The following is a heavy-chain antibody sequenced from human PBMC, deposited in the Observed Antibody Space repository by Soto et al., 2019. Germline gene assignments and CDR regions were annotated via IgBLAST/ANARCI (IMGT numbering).Heavy chain of an antibody. J-gene: IGHJ3*02. CDR2: INHSGST. V-gene: IGHV4-34*01. CDR3: TRLRWLVSDAFDI. D-gene: IGHD6-19*01. CDR1: GGSFSGYY. Sequence: SETLSLTCAVYGGSFSGYYWSWIRQPPGKGLEWIGEINHSGSTNYNPSLKSRVTISVDTSKNQFSLKLSSVTAADTAVYYCTRLRWLVSDAFDIWGQGTMVTVSS.